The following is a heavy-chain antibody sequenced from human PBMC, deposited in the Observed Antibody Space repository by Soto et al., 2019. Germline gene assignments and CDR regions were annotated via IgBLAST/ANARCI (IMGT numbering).Heavy chain of an antibody. J-gene: IGHJ4*02. CDR3: VTSLWFGTQPEI. D-gene: IGHD3-10*01. V-gene: IGHV4-34*01. CDR2: ISPSGTT. Sequence: QVQLQQWGAGLLKPSETLSLTCAVYGGSFSGYYWTWFRQPPGKGLEWIGEISPSGTTKYIPSLKSRVNISADTSKNQFSLKVTSVTAADPAVYYCVTSLWFGTQPEIWGQGALVTVSS. CDR1: GGSFSGYY.